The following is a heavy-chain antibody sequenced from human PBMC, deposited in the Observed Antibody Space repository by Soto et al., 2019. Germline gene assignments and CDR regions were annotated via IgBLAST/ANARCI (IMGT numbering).Heavy chain of an antibody. CDR1: GGTFSSYA. CDR3: ARNPRAVAVMHMDV. D-gene: IGHD6-19*01. J-gene: IGHJ6*03. V-gene: IGHV1-69*04. CDR2: IIPLLSIG. Sequence: QVQLVQSGAEVKKPGSSVKVSCKASGGTFSSYAFNWVRQAPGQGLEWMGRIIPLLSIGDYAQRFQGRVTITADKSTSAVYMELSSLRSEDTAVYYCARNPRAVAVMHMDVWGTVTMVTVSS.